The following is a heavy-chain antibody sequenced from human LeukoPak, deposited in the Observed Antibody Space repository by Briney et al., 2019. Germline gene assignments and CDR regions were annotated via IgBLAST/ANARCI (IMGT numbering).Heavy chain of an antibody. D-gene: IGHD1-26*01. CDR1: GYTFTSYG. J-gene: IGHJ4*02. Sequence: ASVKVSCKASGYTFTSYGISWVRQATGQGLEWMGWMNPNSGNTGYAQKFQGRVTMTRNTSISTAYMELSSLRSEDTAVYYCARVRSGSYHEGDYWGQGTLVTVSS. V-gene: IGHV1-8*01. CDR2: MNPNSGNT. CDR3: ARVRSGSYHEGDY.